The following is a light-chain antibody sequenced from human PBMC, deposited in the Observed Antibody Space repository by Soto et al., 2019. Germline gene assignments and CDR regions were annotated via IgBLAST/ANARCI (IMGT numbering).Light chain of an antibody. CDR1: QSLNNK. J-gene: IGKJ4*01. CDR3: QQHSAWPLT. CDR2: YAS. Sequence: EIVMTQSPATLSASPGEKATISCRASQSLNNKLAWYQQKPGQGPRLLIYYASTRVTGIPARFSGSGSGAEFSLTISSLQPEDVAIYYCQQHSAWPLTFGGGTKVETK. V-gene: IGKV3-15*01.